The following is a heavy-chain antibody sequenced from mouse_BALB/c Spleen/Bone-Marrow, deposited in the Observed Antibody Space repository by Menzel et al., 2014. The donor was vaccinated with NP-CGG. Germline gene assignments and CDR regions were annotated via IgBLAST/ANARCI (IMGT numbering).Heavy chain of an antibody. CDR3: ARGSPY. D-gene: IGHD6-2*01. CDR1: GYTFTNYY. CDR2: INPGNGGT. V-gene: IGHV1S81*02. Sequence: VKLQESGAELVKPGASVKLSCKTSGYTFTNYYIYWVKQRPGQGLEWIGEINPGNGGTNFNERFKSKATLTVDKSSTTAYILLTSLTSEDSAVYDCARGSPYWGQGTLVTVSA. J-gene: IGHJ3*01.